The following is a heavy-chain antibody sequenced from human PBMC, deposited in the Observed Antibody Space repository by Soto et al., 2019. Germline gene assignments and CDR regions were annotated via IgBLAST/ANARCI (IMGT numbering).Heavy chain of an antibody. Sequence: QVHLLQSGAEVQKPGASVKVSCKTSGYTFNDFGITWVRQAPGLGLEWLGWIYSKAGKMNFAPKFQNRVIMTTDTSTSTAFMELTSLTFDDSAIFFCATDIAFAIDYWGQGTLVTVS. CDR2: IYSKAGKM. CDR3: ATDIAFAIDY. V-gene: IGHV1-18*01. D-gene: IGHD2-15*01. J-gene: IGHJ4*02. CDR1: GYTFNDFG.